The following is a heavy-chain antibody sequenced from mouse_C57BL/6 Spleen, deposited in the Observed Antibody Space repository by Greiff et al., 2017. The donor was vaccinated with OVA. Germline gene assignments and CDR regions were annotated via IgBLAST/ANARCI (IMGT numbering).Heavy chain of an antibody. D-gene: IGHD2-5*01. CDR2: ISSGGSYT. CDR1: GFTFSSYG. Sequence: EVQGVESGGDLVKPGGSLKLSCAASGFTFSSYGMSWVRQTPDKRLEWVATISSGGSYTYYPASVKGRFTISRDNAKNTLYLQMSSLKSEDTAMYYCARQGTIVTFDYWGQGTTLTVSS. CDR3: ARQGTIVTFDY. V-gene: IGHV5-6*01. J-gene: IGHJ2*01.